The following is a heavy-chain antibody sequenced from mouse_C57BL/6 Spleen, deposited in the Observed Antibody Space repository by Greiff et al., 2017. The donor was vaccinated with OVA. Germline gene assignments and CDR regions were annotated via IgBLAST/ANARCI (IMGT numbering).Heavy chain of an antibody. V-gene: IGHV1-61*01. CDR2: IYPSDSET. Sequence: VQLQQPGAELVRPGSSVKLSCKASGYTFTSYWMDWVKQRPGQGLEWIGNIYPSDSETHYNQKFKDKATLTVDKSSSTAYMQLSSLTSEDSAVYYCARSNDGYFPYYFDYWGQGTTLTVSS. J-gene: IGHJ2*01. CDR3: ARSNDGYFPYYFDY. CDR1: GYTFTSYW. D-gene: IGHD2-3*01.